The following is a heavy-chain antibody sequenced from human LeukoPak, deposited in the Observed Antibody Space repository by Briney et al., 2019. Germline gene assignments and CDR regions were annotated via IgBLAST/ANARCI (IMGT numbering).Heavy chain of an antibody. D-gene: IGHD3-22*01. CDR3: AKVGYYDSSGYYYYYYYYMDV. V-gene: IGHV3-30*02. J-gene: IGHJ6*03. CDR1: GFTFSSYG. Sequence: PGGSLRLSCAASGFTFSSYGMHWVRQAPGKGLDWVAFIRYDGSNKYYADSVKGRFTISRDNSKNTLYLQMNSLRAEDTAVYYCAKVGYYDSSGYYYYYYYYMDVWGKGTTVTVSS. CDR2: IRYDGSNK.